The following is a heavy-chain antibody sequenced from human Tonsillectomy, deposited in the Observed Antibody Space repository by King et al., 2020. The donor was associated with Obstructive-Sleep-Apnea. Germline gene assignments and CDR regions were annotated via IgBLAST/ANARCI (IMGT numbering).Heavy chain of an antibody. J-gene: IGHJ4*02. V-gene: IGHV3-30*18. CDR3: AKDRGYDSSGYLDY. D-gene: IGHD3-22*01. Sequence: VQLVESGGGVVQPGRSLRLSCAASGFTFSSYGMHWVRQAPGKGLEWGAVISYDGSNKYYADSVKGRFTISRDNSKNTLYLQMNSLRAEDTAVYYCAKDRGYDSSGYLDYWGQGTLVTVSS. CDR2: ISYDGSNK. CDR1: GFTFSSYG.